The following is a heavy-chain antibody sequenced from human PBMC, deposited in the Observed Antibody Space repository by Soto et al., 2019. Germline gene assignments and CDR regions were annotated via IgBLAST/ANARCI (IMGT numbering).Heavy chain of an antibody. CDR2: ISSSGSTI. Sequence: PVGSLRLSCAASGFTFSSYEMNWVGQAPGKGLEWVSYISSSGSTIYYADSVKGRFTISRDNAKNSLYLQMNSLRAEDTAVYYCARVIHYYDRGLLDYWGQGTLVTVSS. CDR3: ARVIHYYDRGLLDY. V-gene: IGHV3-48*03. CDR1: GFTFSSYE. D-gene: IGHD3-22*01. J-gene: IGHJ4*02.